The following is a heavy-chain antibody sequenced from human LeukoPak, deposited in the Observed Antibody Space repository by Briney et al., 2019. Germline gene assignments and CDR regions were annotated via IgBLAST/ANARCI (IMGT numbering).Heavy chain of an antibody. Sequence: SQTLSLTCTVSGGSISSGSYYWSWIRQPAGRGMEWVGRIYSSGSTNYNPSLKSPVTISVDTSKNHFSLKLSSVTAADTAVYYCARVGYYDSFDAFDIWGQGTMVTVSS. V-gene: IGHV4-61*02. J-gene: IGHJ3*02. CDR3: ARVGYYDSFDAFDI. CDR1: GGSISSGSYY. CDR2: IYSSGST. D-gene: IGHD3-22*01.